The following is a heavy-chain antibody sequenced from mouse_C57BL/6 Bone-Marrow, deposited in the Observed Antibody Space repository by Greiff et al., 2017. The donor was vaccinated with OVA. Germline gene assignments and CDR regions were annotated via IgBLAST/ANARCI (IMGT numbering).Heavy chain of an antibody. V-gene: IGHV1-76*01. J-gene: IGHJ4*01. CDR1: GYTFTDYY. Sequence: QVQLKESGAELVRPGASVKLSCKASGYTFTDYYINWVKQRPGQGLEWIARIYPGSGNTDYNEKFKGKATLTAEKSSSTAYMQLSSLTSEDSAVYFCARIYYGNYDYAMDYWGQGTSVTVSS. CDR3: ARIYYGNYDYAMDY. D-gene: IGHD2-1*01. CDR2: IYPGSGNT.